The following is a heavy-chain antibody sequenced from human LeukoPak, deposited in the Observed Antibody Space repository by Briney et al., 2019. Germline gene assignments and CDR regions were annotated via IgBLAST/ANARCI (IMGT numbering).Heavy chain of an antibody. V-gene: IGHV4-59*08. J-gene: IGHJ2*01. Sequence: ASETLSLTCTLSGGFISSYYWSWIRRPPGKGLEWIGYIYYSGSTNYNPSLKRRVTISVDTSKNQFSLKLSSVTAADTAVYYCARRDRYFDLWGRGTLVTVSS. CDR1: GGFISSYY. CDR3: ARRDRYFDL. CDR2: IYYSGST.